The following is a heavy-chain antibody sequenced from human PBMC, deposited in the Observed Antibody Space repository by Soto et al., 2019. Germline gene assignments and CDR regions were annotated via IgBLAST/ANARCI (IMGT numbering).Heavy chain of an antibody. CDR1: GFTFSSYG. D-gene: IGHD3-9*01. V-gene: IGHV3-33*01. J-gene: IGHJ6*03. Sequence: QVQLVESGGGVVQPGRSLRLSCAASGFTFSSYGMHWVRQAPGKGLEWVAVIWYDGSNKYYADSVKGRFTISRNNSKNMLYLQMNSLRAEDTAVYYCARDLADDILTAHYMDVWGKGTTVTVSS. CDR2: IWYDGSNK. CDR3: ARDLADDILTAHYMDV.